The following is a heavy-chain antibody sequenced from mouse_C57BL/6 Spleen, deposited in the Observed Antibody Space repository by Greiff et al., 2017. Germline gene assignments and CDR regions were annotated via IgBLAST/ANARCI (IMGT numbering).Heavy chain of an antibody. D-gene: IGHD3-2*02. V-gene: IGHV1-50*01. J-gene: IGHJ3*01. Sequence: PGQGLEWIGEIDPSDSYTNYNQKFKGKATLTVDTSSSTAYMQLSSLTSEDSAVYYCARETAQATGWFAYWGQGTLVTVSA. CDR3: ARETAQATGWFAY. CDR2: IDPSDSYT.